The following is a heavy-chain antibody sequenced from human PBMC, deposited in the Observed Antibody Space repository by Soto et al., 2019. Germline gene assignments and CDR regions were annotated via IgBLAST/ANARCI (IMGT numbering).Heavy chain of an antibody. D-gene: IGHD6-13*01. CDR1: GFTFSSYA. Sequence: GGSLRLSCAASGFTFSSYAMSWVRQAPGKGLEWVSAISGSGGSTYYADSVKGRFTISRDNSKNTLYLQMNSLRAEDTAVYYCEKAFSSPPDTYGMDVWGQGTTVTVSS. V-gene: IGHV3-23*01. CDR2: ISGSGGST. J-gene: IGHJ6*02. CDR3: EKAFSSPPDTYGMDV.